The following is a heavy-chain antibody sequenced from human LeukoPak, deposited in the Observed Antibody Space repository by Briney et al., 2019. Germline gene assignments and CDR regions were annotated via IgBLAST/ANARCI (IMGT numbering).Heavy chain of an antibody. D-gene: IGHD3-3*01. CDR1: GYTFTSYD. Sequence: ASVKVSCKASGYTFTSYDINWVRQATGQGLEWMGWMNPNSGNTGYAQKFQGRVTMTRNTSISTAYMELSSLRSEDTAVYYCARAYGITREPGFDYWGQGTLVTVSS. CDR2: MNPNSGNT. J-gene: IGHJ4*02. CDR3: ARAYGITREPGFDY. V-gene: IGHV1-8*01.